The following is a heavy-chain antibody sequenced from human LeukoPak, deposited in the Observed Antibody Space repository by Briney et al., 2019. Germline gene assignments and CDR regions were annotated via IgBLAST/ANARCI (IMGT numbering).Heavy chain of an antibody. V-gene: IGHV1-18*01. Sequence: GAAVKASCKASGYTFTNFGITWVRQPPGQGLEWMGWLSTCHGNTNYAQKVQDRVTMTTDTSTNTAYMELRSLRSDDTAVYYCARAGGWAREDYKADAFDIWGQGTMVTVTS. CDR1: GYTFTNFG. D-gene: IGHD6-19*01. J-gene: IGHJ3*02. CDR3: ARAGGWAREDYKADAFDI. CDR2: LSTCHGNT.